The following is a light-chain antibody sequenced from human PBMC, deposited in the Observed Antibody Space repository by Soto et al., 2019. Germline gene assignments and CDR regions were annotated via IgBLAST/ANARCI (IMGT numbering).Light chain of an antibody. CDR1: SSNIGSNN. CDR3: NSYTSSSTLV. CDR2: EVS. V-gene: IGLV2-14*01. Sequence: QSVLTQPPSASATPGQRVTISCSGSSSNIGSNNVEWYQHLPGTAPKLMIYEVSNRPSGVSNRFSGSKSGNTASLTISGLQAEDEADYYCNSYTSSSTLVFGGGTKLTVL. J-gene: IGLJ2*01.